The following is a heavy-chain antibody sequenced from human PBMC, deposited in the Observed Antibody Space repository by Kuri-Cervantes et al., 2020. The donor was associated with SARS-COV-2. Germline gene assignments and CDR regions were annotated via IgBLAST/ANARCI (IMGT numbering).Heavy chain of an antibody. CDR1: GEFIIGYY. Sequence: ASLKFSCAAYGEFIIGYYWSWVRQPPGKVLEWVVDINHSGNTNYNPSLKSRVTISLDTSTHQFSLKLSSVTDAETAVYYCAKESLLPSPGFGVVIPEGGFDYWGQETLVTVSS. D-gene: IGHD3-3*01. CDR3: AKESLLPSPGFGVVIPEGGFDY. V-gene: IGHV4-34*01. J-gene: IGHJ4*02. CDR2: INHSGNT.